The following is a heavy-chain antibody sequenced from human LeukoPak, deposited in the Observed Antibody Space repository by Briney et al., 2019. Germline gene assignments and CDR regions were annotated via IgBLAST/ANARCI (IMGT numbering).Heavy chain of an antibody. J-gene: IGHJ4*02. CDR2: ISGSGGST. CDR1: GFTFSSYA. D-gene: IGHD2-2*01. V-gene: IGHV3-23*01. CDR3: AKGGYCSSTSCYRALRD. Sequence: GGSLRLSCAASGFTFSSYAMSWVRQAPGKGLEWVSAISGSGGSTYYADSVKGRFTISRDNSKNALYLQMNSLRAEDTAVYYCAKGGYCSSTSCYRALRDWGQGTLVTVSS.